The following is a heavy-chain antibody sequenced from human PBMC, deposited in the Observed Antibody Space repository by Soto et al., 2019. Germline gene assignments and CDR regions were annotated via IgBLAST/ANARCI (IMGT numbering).Heavy chain of an antibody. CDR1: GGSISSGDYY. D-gene: IGHD3-3*01. CDR3: ARGPFFGFLES. Sequence: SETLSLTCTVSGGSISSGDYYWSWIRQPPGKGLEWIGYIYYSGSTYYNPSLKSRVTISVDTSKNQFSLKLSSVTAADTAVYYCARGPFFGFLESWGQGTLVTVSS. V-gene: IGHV4-30-4*01. J-gene: IGHJ5*02. CDR2: IYYSGST.